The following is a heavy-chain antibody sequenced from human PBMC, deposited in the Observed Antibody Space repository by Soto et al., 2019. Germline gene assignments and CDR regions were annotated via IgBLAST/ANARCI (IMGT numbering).Heavy chain of an antibody. CDR3: AKDLNWGRLMVRGVIPSFDY. D-gene: IGHD3-10*01. J-gene: IGHJ4*02. CDR2: ISGSGGST. Sequence: PGGSLRLSCAASGFTFSSYAMSWVRQAPGKGLEWVSAISGSGGSTYYADSVKGRFTISRDNSKNTLYLQMNSLRAEDTAVYYCAKDLNWGRLMVRGVIPSFDYWGQGTLVTVSS. V-gene: IGHV3-23*01. CDR1: GFTFSSYA.